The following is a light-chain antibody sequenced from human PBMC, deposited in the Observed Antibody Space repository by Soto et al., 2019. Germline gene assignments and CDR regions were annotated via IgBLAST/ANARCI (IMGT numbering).Light chain of an antibody. V-gene: IGKV3-20*01. CDR3: QQYGISPWT. Sequence: EIVLTQSPGTLSLSPGERATLSCRASQSVNRNYLAWYQQRPGQAPRLLLYGTSNRGTGIPDRFSGSGSGTDFTLTISRREPDDSAVYYCQQYGISPWTFGQGTKVEIK. J-gene: IGKJ1*01. CDR2: GTS. CDR1: QSVNRNY.